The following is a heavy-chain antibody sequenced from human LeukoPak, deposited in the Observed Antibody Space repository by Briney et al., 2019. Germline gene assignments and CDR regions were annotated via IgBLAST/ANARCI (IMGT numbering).Heavy chain of an antibody. Sequence: GESLKISCKGSGYSFTSYWIGWVRQMPGKGLEWMGIIYPGDSDTRYSPSFQGQVTISADKSISTAYLQWSSLKASDTAMYYCAREGYMITFGGVIVDDAFDIWGQGTMVTVSS. CDR1: GYSFTSYW. V-gene: IGHV5-51*01. D-gene: IGHD3-16*02. J-gene: IGHJ3*02. CDR3: AREGYMITFGGVIVDDAFDI. CDR2: IYPGDSDT.